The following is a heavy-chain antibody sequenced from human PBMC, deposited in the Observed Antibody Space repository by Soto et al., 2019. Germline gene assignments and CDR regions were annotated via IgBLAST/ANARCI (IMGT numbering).Heavy chain of an antibody. J-gene: IGHJ6*02. V-gene: IGHV3-33*01. CDR3: AREGRDYDFWSGYLHYYYYGMDV. Sequence: QVQLVESGGGVVQPGRSLRLSCAASGFTFSSYGMHWVRQAPGKGLEWVAVIWYDGSNKYYADSVKGRFTISRDNSKNTLYLQMNSLRAEDTAVYYCAREGRDYDFWSGYLHYYYYGMDVWGQGTTVTVSS. CDR2: IWYDGSNK. CDR1: GFTFSSYG. D-gene: IGHD3-3*01.